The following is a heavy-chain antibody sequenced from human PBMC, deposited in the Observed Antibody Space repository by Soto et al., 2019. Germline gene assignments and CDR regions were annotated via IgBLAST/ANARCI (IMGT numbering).Heavy chain of an antibody. V-gene: IGHV3-23*01. J-gene: IGHJ4*02. D-gene: IGHD3-3*01. CDR1: GFTFSSYA. Sequence: EVQLLESGGGLVQPGGSLRLSCAASGFTFSSYAMSWVRQAPGKGLEWVSAISGSGGSTYYADSVKGRFTISRDNSKNTLYLQMNSLRAEDTAVYYCAKDPYPQLGPYDDYYFDYWGQGTLVTVSS. CDR3: AKDPYPQLGPYDDYYFDY. CDR2: ISGSGGST.